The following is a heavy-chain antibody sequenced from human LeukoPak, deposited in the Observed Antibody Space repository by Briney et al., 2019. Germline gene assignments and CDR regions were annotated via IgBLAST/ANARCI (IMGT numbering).Heavy chain of an antibody. CDR3: AKDQGGGHCSFDY. CDR1: AFAFSRNN. V-gene: IGHV3-30*02. D-gene: IGHD2-21*02. Sequence: AGSLRLSCAASAFAFSRNNMHWVRQAPGKGLEWVSFISYDGSDKNYAESVKGRFTISRDNSKNTLFLQMNSLGAGDTALYYCAKDQGGGHCSFDYWGQGTLVTVSS. J-gene: IGHJ4*02. CDR2: ISYDGSDK.